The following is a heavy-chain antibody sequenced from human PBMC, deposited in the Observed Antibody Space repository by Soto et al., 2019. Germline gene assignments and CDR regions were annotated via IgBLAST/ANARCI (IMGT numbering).Heavy chain of an antibody. V-gene: IGHV1-24*01. Sequence: ASVKVSCKVSGYTLTELSMHWVRQAPGKGLEWMGGFNPDDGETIYAQKFQGRVTMTRNTSISTAYMELSSLRSEDTAVYYCARDLEGHDYGDYEDCWFDPWGQGTLVTVSS. CDR2: FNPDDGET. CDR1: GYTLTELS. CDR3: ARDLEGHDYGDYEDCWFDP. J-gene: IGHJ5*02. D-gene: IGHD4-17*01.